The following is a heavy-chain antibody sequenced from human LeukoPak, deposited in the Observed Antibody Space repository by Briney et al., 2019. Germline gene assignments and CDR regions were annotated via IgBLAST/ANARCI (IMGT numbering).Heavy chain of an antibody. D-gene: IGHD6-19*01. CDR2: ISSSSSYI. V-gene: IGHV3-21*01. CDR3: ARVRSGWTEREIDY. Sequence: PGGSLRLSCAASGFTVSSYWMSWVRQAPGKGLEWVSSISSSSSYIYYADSVKGRFTISRDNAKNSLYLQMNSLRAEDTAVYYCARVRSGWTEREIDYWGQGTLVTDSS. J-gene: IGHJ4*02. CDR1: GFTVSSYW.